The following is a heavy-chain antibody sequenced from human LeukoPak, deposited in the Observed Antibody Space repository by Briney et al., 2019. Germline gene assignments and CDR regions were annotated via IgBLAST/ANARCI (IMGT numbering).Heavy chain of an antibody. Sequence: AGGSLRLSCAAYGFIVSSKYMSWDRQAPGKGLEWVSVIYSGGSTYYAASVEGRFTISRDNSKNTVYLQMNSLRVEDTAVYYCARAGPIDYWGQGTLVTVSS. J-gene: IGHJ4*02. CDR3: ARAGPIDY. V-gene: IGHV3-53*01. CDR2: IYSGGST. CDR1: GFIVSSKY.